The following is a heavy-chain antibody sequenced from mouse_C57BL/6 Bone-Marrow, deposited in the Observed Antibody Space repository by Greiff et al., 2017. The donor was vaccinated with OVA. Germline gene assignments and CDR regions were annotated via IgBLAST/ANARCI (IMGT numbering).Heavy chain of an antibody. D-gene: IGHD2-3*01. Sequence: VQLQQSGPGLVQPSQSLSITCTVSGFSLTSYGVHWVRQSPGKGLEWLGVIWRGGSTDYNAAFMSRLSITKDNSKSQVFFKMNSLQADDTAIYYCAKIYDGYYGAMDYWGQGTSVTVSS. CDR1: GFSLTSYG. CDR3: AKIYDGYYGAMDY. J-gene: IGHJ4*01. V-gene: IGHV2-5*01. CDR2: IWRGGST.